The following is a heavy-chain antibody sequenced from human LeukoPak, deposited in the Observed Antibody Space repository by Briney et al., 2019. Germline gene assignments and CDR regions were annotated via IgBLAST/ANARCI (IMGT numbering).Heavy chain of an antibody. J-gene: IGHJ6*02. V-gene: IGHV3-21*01. CDR2: IDVTSTYR. Sequence: PGGSLRLSCAASGFIFSNYNMNWVRQAPGKGLEWVSYIDVTSTYRHYTDSVKGRFTISRDNAKNSLYLQMSSLRADDTAVYYCARELGYNYGYMDVWGQGTTVTVSS. CDR3: ARELGYNYGYMDV. D-gene: IGHD5-18*01. CDR1: GFIFSNYN.